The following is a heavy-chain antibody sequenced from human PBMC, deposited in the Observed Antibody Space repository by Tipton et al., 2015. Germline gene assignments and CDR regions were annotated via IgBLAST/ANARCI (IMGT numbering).Heavy chain of an antibody. CDR2: IYYSGST. D-gene: IGHD6-19*01. CDR1: GVSVSSGGYY. V-gene: IGHV4-61*08. J-gene: IGHJ4*02. CDR3: AGTTVVGHTGLGVDY. Sequence: TLSLTCSVSGVSVSSGGYYWSWIRQPPGKGLEWIGSIYYSGSTNYNPSLKSRVTISLDTSKNQFSLKLSSVIAADTAVYYCAGTTVVGHTGLGVDYWGQGTLVTVSS.